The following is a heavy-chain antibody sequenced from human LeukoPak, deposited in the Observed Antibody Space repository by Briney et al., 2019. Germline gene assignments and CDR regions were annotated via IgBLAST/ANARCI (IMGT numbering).Heavy chain of an antibody. J-gene: IGHJ3*02. Sequence: ASVKVSCKVSGYTLTELSMHWVRQAPGKGLEWMGNFDPGDAETIYAQKFQGSLTMTEDRSTDTAYMELSSLRSEYTAVYYCATGKRSNDAFDIWGQGTLVTVSS. D-gene: IGHD1-1*01. V-gene: IGHV1-24*01. CDR2: FDPGDAET. CDR1: GYTLTELS. CDR3: ATGKRSNDAFDI.